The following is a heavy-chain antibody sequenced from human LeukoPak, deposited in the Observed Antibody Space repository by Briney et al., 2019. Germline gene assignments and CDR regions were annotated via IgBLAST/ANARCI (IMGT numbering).Heavy chain of an antibody. J-gene: IGHJ4*02. CDR2: IIPSLGIA. CDR1: GGTFSSYA. CDR3: AINLYFYDSNGYLDY. V-gene: IGHV1-69*04. D-gene: IGHD3-22*01. Sequence: SVKVSCKASGGTFSSYAFSWVRQAPGQGLEWMGRIIPSLGIANYAQKFQGRVTIIADKSTTTAYMELSSLRYEDTAVYYCAINLYFYDSNGYLDYWGQGTLVTVSS.